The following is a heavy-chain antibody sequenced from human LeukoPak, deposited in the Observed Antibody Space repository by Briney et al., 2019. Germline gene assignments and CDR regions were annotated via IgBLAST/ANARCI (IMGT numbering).Heavy chain of an antibody. D-gene: IGHD2-2*01. V-gene: IGHV1-18*01. CDR1: GYTFTSYG. Sequence: ASVKVSCKASGYTFTSYGISWVRQAPGQGLEWMGWISAYNGNTNYAQKLQGRVTMTTDTSTSTAYMELRSLRSDDTAVYYCARSRCSSTSCYRFDYWGQGTLVTVSS. CDR2: ISAYNGNT. J-gene: IGHJ4*02. CDR3: ARSRCSSTSCYRFDY.